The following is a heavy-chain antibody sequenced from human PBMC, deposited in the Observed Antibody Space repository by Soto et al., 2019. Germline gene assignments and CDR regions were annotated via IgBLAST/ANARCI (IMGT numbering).Heavy chain of an antibody. CDR1: GFSLSTSGVG. CDR3: AHSRSYYHDSSGYYSLNDAFDI. D-gene: IGHD3-22*01. V-gene: IGHV2-5*01. CDR2: IYWNDDK. J-gene: IGHJ3*02. Sequence: GPTLVNPTQTLTLTCTFSGFSLSTSGVGVGWIRLPPGKALEWLALIYWNDDKRYSPSLKSRLTITKDTSKNQVVLTMTNMDPVDTATYYCAHSRSYYHDSSGYYSLNDAFDIWGQGTMVTVS.